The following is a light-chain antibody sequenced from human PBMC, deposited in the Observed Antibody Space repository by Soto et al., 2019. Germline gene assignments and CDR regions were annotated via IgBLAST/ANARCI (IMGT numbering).Light chain of an antibody. Sequence: DIQMTQSPSSVSASVGDRVTITCRASQGISSWLAWYQQKPGKAPRLLIYAASSLQSGVPSRFIGSGSGTDFSHTISNLQPEDFSTYYCVQANSFPWTFGQGTRVEIK. CDR1: QGISSW. CDR3: VQANSFPWT. V-gene: IGKV1-12*01. J-gene: IGKJ1*01. CDR2: AAS.